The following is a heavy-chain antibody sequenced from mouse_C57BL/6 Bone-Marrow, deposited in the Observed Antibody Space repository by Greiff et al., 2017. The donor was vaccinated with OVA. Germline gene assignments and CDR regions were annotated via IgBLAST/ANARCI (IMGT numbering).Heavy chain of an antibody. J-gene: IGHJ4*01. V-gene: IGHV7-1*01. CDR2: SRNKANDYTT. CDR1: GFTFSDFY. D-gene: IGHD1-1*01. Sequence: EVQGVDSGGGLVQSGRSLRLSCATSGFTFSDFYMEWVRQAPGKGLEWIAASRNKANDYTTEYSASVKGRFIVSRDTSQSILYLQMNALRAEDTAIYYCARDGSYGSSSYYYAMDYWGQGTSVTVSS. CDR3: ARDGSYGSSSYYYAMDY.